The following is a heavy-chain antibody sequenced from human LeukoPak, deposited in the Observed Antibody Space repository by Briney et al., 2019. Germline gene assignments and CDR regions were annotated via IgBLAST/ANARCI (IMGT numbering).Heavy chain of an antibody. D-gene: IGHD6-25*01. CDR3: AKPVDRYSSGWPYFDY. Sequence: GGSLRLSCAASGFTFSTYGMHWVRQAPGKGLEWVAVVSYDGSNKYHADSVKGRFTISRDNSKNTLYLQMNSLRAEDTAVYYCAKPVDRYSSGWPYFDYWGQGTLVTVSS. V-gene: IGHV3-30*18. J-gene: IGHJ4*02. CDR1: GFTFSTYG. CDR2: VSYDGSNK.